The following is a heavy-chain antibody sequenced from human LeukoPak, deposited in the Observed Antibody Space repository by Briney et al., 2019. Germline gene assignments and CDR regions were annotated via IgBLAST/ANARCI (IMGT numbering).Heavy chain of an antibody. Sequence: ASETLSLTCTVSGGSISSYYWSWIRQPAGKGLEWIGRIYTSGSTNYNPSLKSRVTMSVDTSKNQFSLKLSSVTAADTAVYYCAREVGLFGYSYGRDAFDIWGQGTMVTVSS. J-gene: IGHJ3*02. CDR3: AREVGLFGYSYGRDAFDI. CDR1: GGSISSYY. CDR2: IYTSGST. V-gene: IGHV4-4*07. D-gene: IGHD5-18*01.